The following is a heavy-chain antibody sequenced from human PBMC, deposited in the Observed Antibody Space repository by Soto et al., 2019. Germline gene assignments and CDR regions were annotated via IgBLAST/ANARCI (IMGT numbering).Heavy chain of an antibody. CDR1: GYTFTSYD. CDR2: MNPNSGNT. D-gene: IGHD3-22*01. Sequence: ASVKVSCKASGYTFTSYDINWVRQATGRGLEWMGWMNPNSGNTGYAQKFQGRVTMTRNTSISTAYMELSSLRSEDTAVYYYARGLDYYYDSSGPPGYWGQGTLVTVSS. CDR3: ARGLDYYYDSSGPPGY. J-gene: IGHJ4*02. V-gene: IGHV1-8*01.